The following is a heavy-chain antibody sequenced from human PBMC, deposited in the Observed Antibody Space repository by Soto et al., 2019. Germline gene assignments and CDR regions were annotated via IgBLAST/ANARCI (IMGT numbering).Heavy chain of an antibody. Sequence: AASVKVSCKASGYTFSNYGFSWVRQAPGQGLEWMGWISGYNGNTNYAERLQGRVTMTTDTSTRTAYMELKSLRYDDTAVYYCAREGQLGYWGQGTLVTVSS. CDR1: GYTFSNYG. D-gene: IGHD6-6*01. V-gene: IGHV1-18*01. CDR2: ISGYNGNT. J-gene: IGHJ4*02. CDR3: AREGQLGY.